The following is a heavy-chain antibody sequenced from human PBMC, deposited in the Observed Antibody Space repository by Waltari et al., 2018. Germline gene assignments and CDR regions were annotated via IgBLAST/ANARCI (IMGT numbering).Heavy chain of an antibody. V-gene: IGHV1-24*01. Sequence: QVQLVQSGAEVKKPGASVTVSCQVSGYTLTELSMHWVRPAPGKGLEWTGGFDPEDGETIYAQKFQGRVTMTEDTSTDTAYMELSSLRSEDTAVYYCAPDLRGPGHRVDVWGQGTTVTVSS. CDR2: FDPEDGET. J-gene: IGHJ6*02. CDR1: GYTLTELS. D-gene: IGHD4-17*01. CDR3: APDLRGPGHRVDV.